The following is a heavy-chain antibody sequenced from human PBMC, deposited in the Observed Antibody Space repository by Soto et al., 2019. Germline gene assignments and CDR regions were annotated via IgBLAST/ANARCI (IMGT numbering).Heavy chain of an antibody. V-gene: IGHV3-30*18. D-gene: IGHD3-3*01. CDR3: AKDRIFGVVTPGNFDY. CDR2: ISYDGNHK. J-gene: IGHJ4*02. CDR1: GLTFSSYG. Sequence: GGSLRLSCTASGLTFSSYGMHWVRQAPGKGLEWVAVISYDGNHKYYADSVKGRFTISRDNSKNTLYLEMNSLRAEDTAVYYCAKDRIFGVVTPGNFDYWGQGTLVTVSS.